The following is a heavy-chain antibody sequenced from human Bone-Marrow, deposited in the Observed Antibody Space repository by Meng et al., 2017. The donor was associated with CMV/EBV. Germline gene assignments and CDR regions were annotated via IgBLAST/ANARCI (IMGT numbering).Heavy chain of an antibody. CDR3: AVTYYYDSSGYYSFDY. D-gene: IGHD3-22*01. Sequence: QVPLVQFGAEGKKPGASVKASCKASGYTFTSYGISWVRQAPGQGLEWMGWISAYNGNTNYAQKLQGRVTMTTDTSTSTAYMELRSLRSDDTAVYYCAVTYYYDSSGYYSFDYWGQGTLVTVSS. CDR2: ISAYNGNT. J-gene: IGHJ4*02. CDR1: GYTFTSYG. V-gene: IGHV1-18*01.